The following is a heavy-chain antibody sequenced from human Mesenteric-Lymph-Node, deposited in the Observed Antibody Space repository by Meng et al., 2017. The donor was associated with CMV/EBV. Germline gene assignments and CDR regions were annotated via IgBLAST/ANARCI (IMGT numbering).Heavy chain of an antibody. CDR2: ISFDGDNK. CDR3: ARENDYSNYFDS. D-gene: IGHD4-11*01. V-gene: IGHV3-30-3*01. Sequence: GESLKISCAASGIIFHNYPMNWVRQAPGKGLEWVGSISFDGDNKYHADSVEGRFTISRDNPRKTLYLQMNSLRDEDTAVYYCARENDYSNYFDSWGQGTLVTVSS. J-gene: IGHJ4*02. CDR1: GIIFHNYP.